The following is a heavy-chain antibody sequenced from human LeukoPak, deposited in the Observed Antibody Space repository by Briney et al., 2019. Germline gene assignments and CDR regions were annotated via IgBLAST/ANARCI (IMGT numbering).Heavy chain of an antibody. CDR2: INHSGST. CDR3: ARKGGGIAVISEAFDI. Sequence: SETLSLTCAVYGGSFSGYYWSWIRQPPGKGLEWIGEINHSGSTNYNPSLKSRVTISVDTSKNQFSLKLRPVTAADTAVYYCARKGGGIAVISEAFDIWGQGTMVTVSS. V-gene: IGHV4-34*01. D-gene: IGHD6-19*01. J-gene: IGHJ3*02. CDR1: GGSFSGYY.